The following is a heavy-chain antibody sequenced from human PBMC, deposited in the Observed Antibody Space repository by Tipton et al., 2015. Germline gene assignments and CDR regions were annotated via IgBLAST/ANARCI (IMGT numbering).Heavy chain of an antibody. CDR3: ARGGYSYGTSRGARGSSNWRGDY. D-gene: IGHD5-18*01. J-gene: IGHJ4*02. CDR2: ISSSSSTI. Sequence: SLRLSCAASGFTFSTYTMNWVRQAPGKGLEWVSYISSSSSTIYYADSVKGRFTNSRDNAKNSLYLQMNSLRDEDTAVYYCARGGYSYGTSRGARGSSNWRGDYWGQGTLVTVSS. CDR1: GFTFSTYT. V-gene: IGHV3-48*02.